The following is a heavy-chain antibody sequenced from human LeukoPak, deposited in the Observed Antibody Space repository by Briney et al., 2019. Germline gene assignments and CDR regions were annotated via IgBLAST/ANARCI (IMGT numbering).Heavy chain of an antibody. CDR3: ARGAYTTTSNWLDP. V-gene: IGHV3-74*01. Sequence: GGSLKHLCEASGFPLNKYWMHWVRQAPGKGLVWVSRITGDGNDIVYADSVKGRFTVSRDDAQNTLFLQMNSLRVEDTAIYYCARGAYTTTSNWLDPWGQGTLVTVSS. D-gene: IGHD4-17*01. J-gene: IGHJ5*02. CDR1: GFPLNKYW. CDR2: ITGDGNDI.